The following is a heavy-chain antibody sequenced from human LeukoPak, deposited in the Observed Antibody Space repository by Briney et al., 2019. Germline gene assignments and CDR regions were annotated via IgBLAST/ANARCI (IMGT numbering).Heavy chain of an antibody. V-gene: IGHV1-46*01. CDR3: ARMYMDIAMVTNYLDH. J-gene: IGHJ4*02. D-gene: IGHD5-18*01. Sequence: ASVKVSCKASGYMFTSHYMHWVRQAPGQGLEWMGVIHPSGSSTNYAQKFQGRVTMTKDTSTSTVYIELNSLRSEDTAVYYCARMYMDIAMVTNYLDHWGQGTLVTVSS. CDR1: GYMFTSHY. CDR2: IHPSGSST.